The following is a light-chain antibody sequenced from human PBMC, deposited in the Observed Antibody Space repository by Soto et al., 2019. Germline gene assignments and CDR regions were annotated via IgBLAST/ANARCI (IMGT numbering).Light chain of an antibody. CDR2: EVS. Sequence: QSALTQPASVSGSPGQSITIPCTGTSSDVGGHNYVSWYQHHPGIAPKLMIYEVSNRPSGVSDRFSGSKSGNTASLTISGLQAEDEADYYCNSYTSSSTDVFGSGTKLTVL. V-gene: IGLV2-14*01. J-gene: IGLJ1*01. CDR3: NSYTSSSTDV. CDR1: SSDVGGHNY.